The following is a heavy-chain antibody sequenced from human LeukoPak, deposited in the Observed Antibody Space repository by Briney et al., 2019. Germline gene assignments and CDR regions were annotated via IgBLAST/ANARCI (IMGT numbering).Heavy chain of an antibody. V-gene: IGHV4-59*11. CDR2: IYYSGST. CDR1: GGPISSHY. J-gene: IGHJ3*02. CDR3: ARDLGSSSGYDAFDI. D-gene: IGHD6-6*01. Sequence: SETLSLTCTVSGGPISSHYWSWIRQPPGKGLEWIGYIYYSGSTNYNPSLKSRVTISVDTSKNQFSLKLSSVTAADTAVYYCARDLGSSSGYDAFDIWGQGTMVTVSS.